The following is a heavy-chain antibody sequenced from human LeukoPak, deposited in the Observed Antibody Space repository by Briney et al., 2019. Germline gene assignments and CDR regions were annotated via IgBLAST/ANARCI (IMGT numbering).Heavy chain of an antibody. D-gene: IGHD5-18*01. Sequence: GGSLRLSCAASGFTFSDYYMSWIRQAPGKGLEWVSYISSSGSTIYYADSVKGRFTISRDNAKNSLYLQMNSLRAEDTAVHYCAKGPQSWIQLWYDYWGQGTLVTVSS. CDR3: AKGPQSWIQLWYDY. CDR1: GFTFSDYY. V-gene: IGHV3-11*01. CDR2: ISSSGSTI. J-gene: IGHJ4*02.